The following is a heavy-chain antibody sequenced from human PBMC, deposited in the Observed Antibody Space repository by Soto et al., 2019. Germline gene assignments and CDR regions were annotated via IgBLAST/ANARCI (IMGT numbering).Heavy chain of an antibody. V-gene: IGHV3-21*04. D-gene: IGHD3-22*01. CDR2: ISSSSSDI. CDR1: GFTFSSYS. J-gene: IGHJ4*02. Sequence: EVQLVESGGGLVKPGGSLRLSCAASGFTFSSYSMNWVRQAPGKGLEWISSISSSSSDIYYADSVKGRFTISRDNAKNSLYLQMNSLRAEDTAVYYCAKEGGITMIVVVIPPLNWGQGTLVTVSS. CDR3: AKEGGITMIVVVIPPLN.